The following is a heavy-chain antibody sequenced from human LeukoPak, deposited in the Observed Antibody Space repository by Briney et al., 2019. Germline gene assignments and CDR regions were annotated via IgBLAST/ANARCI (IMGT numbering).Heavy chain of an antibody. CDR1: GGSISSHY. CDR3: ASTMVRGIIDHFDY. CDR2: IYNSEST. D-gene: IGHD3-10*01. J-gene: IGHJ4*02. V-gene: IGHV4-59*11. Sequence: SETLSLTCIVSGGSISSHYWSWIRQPSVKGLGWIGYIYNSESTNFNPSLKSRVTISVDTSKNQFSLKLSSVTAADTAVYYCASTMVRGIIDHFDYWGQGTLVTVSS.